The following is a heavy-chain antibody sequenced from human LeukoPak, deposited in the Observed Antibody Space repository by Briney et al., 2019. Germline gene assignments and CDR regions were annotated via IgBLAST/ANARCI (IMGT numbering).Heavy chain of an antibody. CDR2: IGPTGSDR. Sequence: PGGSLRLSCTASGLTFSTSGFNWVRQAPGHGLEWVASIGPTGSDRYHDDSIKGRFTNSRDNANNFLYLQMNSLRAEETAVYYCAAETNGRHYDYWGQGNLLTVSS. CDR1: GLTFSTSG. D-gene: IGHD1-14*01. J-gene: IGHJ4*02. CDR3: AAETNGRHYDY. V-gene: IGHV3-21*06.